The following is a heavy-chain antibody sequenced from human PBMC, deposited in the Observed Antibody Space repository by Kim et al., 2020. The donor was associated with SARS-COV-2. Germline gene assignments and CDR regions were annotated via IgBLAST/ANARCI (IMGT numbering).Heavy chain of an antibody. CDR3: AREVGSWSGPSGDY. CDR2: IYSGGST. Sequence: GGSLRLSCAASGFTVSSNYMSWVRQAPGKGLEWVSVIYSGGSTYYADSVKGRFTISRDNSKNTLYLQMNSLRAEDTAVYYCAREVGSWSGPSGDYWGQGTLVTVSS. D-gene: IGHD6-13*01. CDR1: GFTVSSNY. V-gene: IGHV3-66*01. J-gene: IGHJ4*02.